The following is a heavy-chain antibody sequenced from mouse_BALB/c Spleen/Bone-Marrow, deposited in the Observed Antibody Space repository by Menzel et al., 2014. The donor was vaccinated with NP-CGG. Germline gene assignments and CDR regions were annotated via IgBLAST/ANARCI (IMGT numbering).Heavy chain of an antibody. CDR1: GFTFSNYT. V-gene: IGHV5-6-4*01. CDR2: IRSGGSYX. J-gene: IGHJ2*01. D-gene: IGHD1-1*01. CDR3: TRGDYNGSSYGLSFEY. Sequence: EVKLVESGGGLVKPGGSLKLSCAASGFTFSNYTMSWVRQTPEERLGWVATIRSGGSYXXYPDSVKGRFTISRDNAKNTLYLQMSSLKSEDTAMYYCTRGDYNGSSYGLSFEYWGQGTTLTVSS.